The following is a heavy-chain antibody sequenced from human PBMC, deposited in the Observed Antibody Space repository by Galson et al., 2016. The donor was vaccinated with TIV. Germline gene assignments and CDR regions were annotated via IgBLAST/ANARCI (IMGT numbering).Heavy chain of an antibody. D-gene: IGHD3-22*01. CDR3: ATVAWFPGLSLDN. V-gene: IGHV1-24*01. J-gene: IGHJ4*02. CDR2: FDPEVGKT. CDR1: GDSLSELV. Sequence: SVKVSCKVSGDSLSELVMHWVRQAPGKGLEWMGGFDPEVGKTIYAQELEGRVTMTADTSTDTAYMELGSLRFEDTAIYYCATVAWFPGLSLDNWGQGTQVTVSS.